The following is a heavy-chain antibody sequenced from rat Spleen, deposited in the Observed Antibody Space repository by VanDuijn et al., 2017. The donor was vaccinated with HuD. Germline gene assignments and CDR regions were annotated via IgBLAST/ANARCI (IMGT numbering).Heavy chain of an antibody. J-gene: IGHJ2*01. CDR1: GFSLTSNG. Sequence: QVQLKESGPGLVQPSQTLSLTCTVSGFSLTSNGVSWVRQPPGKGLEWIAAISSGGSTAYNSLLNSRLSITRDTSKSQVFLKMNSLQTEDTAIYFCTRGRSGDGYSFDYWGQGVMVTVSS. CDR2: ISSGGST. V-gene: IGHV2S12*01. D-gene: IGHD1-1*01. CDR3: TRGRSGDGYSFDY.